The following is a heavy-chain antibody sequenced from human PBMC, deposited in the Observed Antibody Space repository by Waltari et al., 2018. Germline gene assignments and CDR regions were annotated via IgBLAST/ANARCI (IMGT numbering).Heavy chain of an antibody. D-gene: IGHD3-10*01. Sequence: EVQLVQSGVEVKRPGESLRISCETSGYTFSTNWISWVRQLPGKGLEWMGSIYPGQSDTNYNPSFECHVTVSADRAIRTTFLQWSSLRASDTATYYCARSYDHDNHYYNFDSWGQG. CDR3: ARSYDHDNHYYNFDS. CDR1: GYTFSTNW. V-gene: IGHV5-51*01. CDR2: IYPGQSDT. J-gene: IGHJ5*01.